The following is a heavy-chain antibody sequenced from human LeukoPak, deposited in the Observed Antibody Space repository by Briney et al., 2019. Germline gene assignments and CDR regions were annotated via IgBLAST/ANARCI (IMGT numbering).Heavy chain of an antibody. V-gene: IGHV4-59*01. J-gene: IGHJ4*02. CDR1: GGSISSYY. D-gene: IGHD6-13*01. CDR3: ARERRIAAAGFDY. Sequence: PSETLSLTCTVSGGSISSYYWSWIRQPPGKGLEWIGYIYYSGSTNYNPSLKSRVTISVDTSKNQFSLKLSSVTAADTAVYYCARERRIAAAGFDYWGQGTLVTVSP. CDR2: IYYSGST.